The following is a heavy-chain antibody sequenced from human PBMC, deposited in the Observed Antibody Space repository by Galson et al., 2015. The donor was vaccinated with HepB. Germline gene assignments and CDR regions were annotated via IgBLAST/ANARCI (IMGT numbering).Heavy chain of an antibody. CDR2: IIPISVTR. Sequence: SVKVSCKASGGTFSSIAISWVRQAPGQGPEWMGGIIPISVTRNYAQKFQGRVTITADEATSTAYMELNSLRYEDTAVYYCARDSPSATLIRGVIGGDAFDIWGQGTLVTVSS. CDR3: ARDSPSATLIRGVIGGDAFDI. J-gene: IGHJ3*02. V-gene: IGHV1-69*13. CDR1: GGTFSSIA. D-gene: IGHD3-10*01.